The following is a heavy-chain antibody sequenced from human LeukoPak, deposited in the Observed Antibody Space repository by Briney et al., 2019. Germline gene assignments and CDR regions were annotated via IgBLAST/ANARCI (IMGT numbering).Heavy chain of an antibody. CDR2: IKSKIDGGTT. CDR3: TTSYGSGSYYKAY. V-gene: IGHV3-15*01. D-gene: IGHD3-10*01. J-gene: IGHJ4*02. Sequence: GGSLRLSCAASGFTFSNAWMSWVRQAPGKGLEWVGRIKSKIDGGTTDYAAPVKGRFTISRDDSKNTLYLQMNSLKTEDTAVYYCTTSYGSGSYYKAYWGQGTLVTVPS. CDR1: GFTFSNAW.